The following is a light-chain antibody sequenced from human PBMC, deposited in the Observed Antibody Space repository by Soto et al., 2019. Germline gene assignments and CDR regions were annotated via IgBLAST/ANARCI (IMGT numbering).Light chain of an antibody. CDR3: QQRTNWTLT. V-gene: IGKV3-11*01. CDR1: QSVSSY. Sequence: EIVLTQSPATLSLSPGERATLSCRASQSVSSYLAWYQQKPGQAPRLLIYDASNRATGIPARLSGSGSGTDFTLTISSLEPEDFAVYYCQQRTNWTLTFGPGPKVHIX. CDR2: DAS. J-gene: IGKJ3*01.